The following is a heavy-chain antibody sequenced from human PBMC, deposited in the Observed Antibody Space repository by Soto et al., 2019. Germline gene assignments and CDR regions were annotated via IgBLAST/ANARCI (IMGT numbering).Heavy chain of an antibody. J-gene: IGHJ6*03. CDR2: ISYDGSNK. D-gene: IGHD3-3*01. CDR3: AKDLWSGYYKVVYYYYMDV. CDR1: GFTFSSYG. V-gene: IGHV3-30*18. Sequence: VGSLRLSCAASGFTFSSYGMRWVRQAPGKGLEWVAVISYDGSNKYYADSVKGRFTISRDNSKNTLYLQMNSLRAEDTAVYYCAKDLWSGYYKVVYYYYMDVWGKGTTVTVSS.